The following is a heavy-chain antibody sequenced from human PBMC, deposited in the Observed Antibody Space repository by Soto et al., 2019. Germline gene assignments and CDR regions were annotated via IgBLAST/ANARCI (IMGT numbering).Heavy chain of an antibody. J-gene: IGHJ4*02. CDR3: ARSREFDY. CDR1: GGSLSGATYS. CDR2: IFPSGTT. V-gene: IGHV4-30-2*01. Sequence: PSETLSLTCGVSGGSLSGATYSWTWIRQPPGKGLEWIGYIFPSGTTYYNPSLKSRVTISIDVSKNQFSLSLRSLTAADTAVYYCARSREFDYWGQGTLVTVSS.